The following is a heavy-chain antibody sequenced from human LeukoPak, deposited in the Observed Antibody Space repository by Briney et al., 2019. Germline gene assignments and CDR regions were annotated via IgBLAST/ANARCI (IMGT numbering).Heavy chain of an antibody. CDR2: INPSGGST. D-gene: IGHD6-13*01. CDR1: GYTFTSYY. Sequence: GASVKVSCKASGYTFTSYYMHWVRQAPGQGLEWMGIINPSGGSTSYAQKFQGRVTMTRDMSTSTVYMELSSLRSDDTAVYYCARLTSIAAAGPYYYYYMDVWGKGTTVTISS. J-gene: IGHJ6*03. V-gene: IGHV1-46*01. CDR3: ARLTSIAAAGPYYYYYMDV.